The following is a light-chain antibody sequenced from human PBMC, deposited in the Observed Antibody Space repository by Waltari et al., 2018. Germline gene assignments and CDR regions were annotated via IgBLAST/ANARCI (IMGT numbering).Light chain of an antibody. V-gene: IGLV4-60*03. Sequence: QPVLTQSSSASASLGSSVKLTCTPSSGNRNYIITSHQQQPGETPRYLMKLEGSGRYNRGSGVPDRFSGSSSGADRYLTISNRQSEDEADYYCGTWDSNDPGVFGCGTKLTVL. CDR2: LEGSGRY. CDR3: GTWDSNDPGV. CDR1: SGNRNYI. J-gene: IGLJ3*02.